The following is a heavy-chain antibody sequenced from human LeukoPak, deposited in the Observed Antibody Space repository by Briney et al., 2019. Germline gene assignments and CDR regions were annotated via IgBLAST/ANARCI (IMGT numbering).Heavy chain of an antibody. CDR3: ARGRGGDFWSGYYIYFDY. D-gene: IGHD3-3*01. V-gene: IGHV4-34*01. Sequence: SETLSLTCAVYGGSFSGYYWSWIRQPPGKGLEWIGEINHRVSTNYNPSLKSRVTISVDTCKNHFSLKLSSVTAADTAVYYCARGRGGDFWSGYYIYFDYWGQGTLVTVSS. CDR2: INHRVST. CDR1: GGSFSGYY. J-gene: IGHJ4*02.